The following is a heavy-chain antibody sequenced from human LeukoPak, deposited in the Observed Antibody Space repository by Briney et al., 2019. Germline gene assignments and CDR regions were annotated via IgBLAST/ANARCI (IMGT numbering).Heavy chain of an antibody. D-gene: IGHD3-9*01. V-gene: IGHV3-74*01. CDR1: GFTFSSYW. Sequence: GGSLRLSCAASGFTFSSYWMHWVRQAPGKGLVWVSRINSDGSSTSYADSVKGRFTISRDNAKNTLYLQMNSLRAEDTAVYYCARGEKVRYFDRLVGYYGMDVWGQGTTVTVSS. CDR2: INSDGSST. CDR3: ARGEKVRYFDRLVGYYGMDV. J-gene: IGHJ6*02.